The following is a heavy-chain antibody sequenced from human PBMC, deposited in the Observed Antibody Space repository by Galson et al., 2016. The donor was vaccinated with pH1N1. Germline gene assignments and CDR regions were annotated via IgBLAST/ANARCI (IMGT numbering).Heavy chain of an antibody. CDR1: GFTFSDYW. D-gene: IGHD4-23*01. V-gene: IGHV3-7*01. CDR2: IKEDGSEK. J-gene: IGHJ4*02. CDR3: ARRIYGGNSY. Sequence: SLRLSCAASGFTFSDYWMTWVRQAPGKGQEWVANIKEDGSEKHYVDSVKGRFIISRDNAKNSLYLQMDSLRAEDTALYSCARRIYGGNSYWGQGTLVTVSS.